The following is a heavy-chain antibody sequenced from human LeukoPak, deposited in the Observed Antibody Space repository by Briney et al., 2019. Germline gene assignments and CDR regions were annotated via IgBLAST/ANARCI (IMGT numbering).Heavy chain of an antibody. CDR2: IKQDGSEK. Sequence: LTGGSLRLSCAASGFTFSSYWMSWVRQAPGKGLEWVANIKQDGSEKYYVDSVKGRFTISRDNAKNSLYLQMNSLRAEDTAVYYCARDGVGARGYYYGMDVWGQGTTVTVSS. D-gene: IGHD1-26*01. V-gene: IGHV3-7*01. CDR3: ARDGVGARGYYYGMDV. J-gene: IGHJ6*02. CDR1: GFTFSSYW.